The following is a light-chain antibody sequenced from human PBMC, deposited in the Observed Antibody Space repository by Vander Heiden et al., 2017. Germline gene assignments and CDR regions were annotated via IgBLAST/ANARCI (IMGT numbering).Light chain of an antibody. Sequence: QSVLTQPPSASGTRGQSVTISCSGSNSNIGTNYLYWYQQRTGTAPKLLIYRFNQRPSGVPDRFSGFKSGTSASLVISGLRSEDEADYYCAAWDDSRSAVIFGGGTKLTVL. CDR1: NSNIGTNY. J-gene: IGLJ2*01. CDR2: RFN. V-gene: IGLV1-47*01. CDR3: AAWDDSRSAVI.